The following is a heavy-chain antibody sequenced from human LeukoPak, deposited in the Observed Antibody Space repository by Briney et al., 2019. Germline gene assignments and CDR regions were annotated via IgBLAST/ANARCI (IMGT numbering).Heavy chain of an antibody. Sequence: ASETLSLTCTVSGGSISSYYWSWIRQPPGKGLEWIGYIYYSGSTNYNPSLKSRVTISVDTSKNQFSLKLSSVTAADTAVYYCARKGYSSGYDYWGQGTLVTVSA. J-gene: IGHJ4*02. CDR1: GGSISSYY. D-gene: IGHD6-19*01. CDR3: ARKGYSSGYDY. V-gene: IGHV4-59*01. CDR2: IYYSGST.